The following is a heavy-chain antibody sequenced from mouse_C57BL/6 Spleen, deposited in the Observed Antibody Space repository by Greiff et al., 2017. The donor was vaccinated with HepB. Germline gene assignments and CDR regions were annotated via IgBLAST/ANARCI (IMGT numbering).Heavy chain of an antibody. CDR3: ATKDSSGYPSWFAY. CDR2: IHPNSGST. CDR1: GYTFTSYW. Sequence: QVQLQQPGAELVKPGASVKLSCKASGYTFTSYWMHWVKQRPGQGLEWIGMIHPNSGSTNYNEKFKSKATLTVAKSSSTAYMQLSSLTSEDSAVYYFATKDSSGYPSWFAYWGQGTLVTVSA. V-gene: IGHV1-64*01. J-gene: IGHJ3*01. D-gene: IGHD3-2*02.